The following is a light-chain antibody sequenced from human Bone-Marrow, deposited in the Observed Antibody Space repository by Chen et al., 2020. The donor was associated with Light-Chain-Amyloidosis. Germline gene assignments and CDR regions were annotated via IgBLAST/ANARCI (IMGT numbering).Light chain of an antibody. CDR1: QTIGKY. CDR3: QQSYSTPIT. J-gene: IGKJ5*01. V-gene: IGKV1-39*01. Sequence: IQLTPSPSSLSASERDRVTITCRASQTIGKYLNWYQQKPGKAPKLLIYAASSLQSGVPSRFSGSGSGTDFTLSISSLQAEDFTIYYCQQSYSTPITFGQGTRLEIK. CDR2: AAS.